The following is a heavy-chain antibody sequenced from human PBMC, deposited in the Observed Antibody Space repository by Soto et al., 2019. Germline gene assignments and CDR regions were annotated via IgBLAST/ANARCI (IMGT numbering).Heavy chain of an antibody. J-gene: IGHJ5*02. CDR3: ARLNRIYYGSGSFNWFDP. Sequence: SETLSLTCTVSGGSISSYYWSWIRQPPGKGLEWIGYIYYSGSTNYNPSLKSRVTISVDTSKNQFSLKLSSVTAADTAVYYCARLNRIYYGSGSFNWFDPWGQGSLVTVSS. V-gene: IGHV4-59*08. D-gene: IGHD3-10*01. CDR1: GGSISSYY. CDR2: IYYSGST.